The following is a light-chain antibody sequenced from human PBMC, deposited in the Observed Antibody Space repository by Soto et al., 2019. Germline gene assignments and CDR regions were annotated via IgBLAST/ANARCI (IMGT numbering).Light chain of an antibody. CDR2: WAS. Sequence: DSVMTQSPDSLAVSLGERATINCKSSQSVLYSSNNKNYLALYQQKAGQPPNLIIYWASTRKSGVPDRFSGRGSGTDFTLTISSLQAEDVAVYYCHQYYTAPWTFGQGTRVQLK. CDR1: QSVLYSSNNKNY. J-gene: IGKJ1*01. V-gene: IGKV4-1*01. CDR3: HQYYTAPWT.